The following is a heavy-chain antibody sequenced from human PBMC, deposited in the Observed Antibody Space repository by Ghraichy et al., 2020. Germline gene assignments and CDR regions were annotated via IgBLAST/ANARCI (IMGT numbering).Heavy chain of an antibody. D-gene: IGHD3-10*01. J-gene: IGHJ6*02. CDR1: GYTLTELS. V-gene: IGHV1-24*01. CDR2: FDPEDGET. Sequence: VKVSCKVSGYTLTELSMHWVRQAPGKGLEWMGGFDPEDGETIYAQKFQGRVTMTEDTSTDTAYMELSSLRSEETAVYYCATEGMVREALDVWGQGTTVTVSS. CDR3: ATEGMVREALDV.